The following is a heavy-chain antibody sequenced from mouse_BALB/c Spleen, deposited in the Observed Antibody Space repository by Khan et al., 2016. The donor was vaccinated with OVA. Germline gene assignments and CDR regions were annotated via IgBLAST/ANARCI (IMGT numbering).Heavy chain of an antibody. J-gene: IGHJ3*01. D-gene: IGHD1-2*01. V-gene: IGHV1-77*01. Sequence: QVRLQQSGAELARPGASVKLSCKASGYSFTDYYINWVKQRTGQGLEWIGEISPGSGDTYYTEKFKGQATLTADKSSSTAYMQLSSLTSEASAVYFCARRNYFGYTVAYWGQGTLVTVSA. CDR3: ARRNYFGYTVAY. CDR1: GYSFTDYY. CDR2: ISPGSGDT.